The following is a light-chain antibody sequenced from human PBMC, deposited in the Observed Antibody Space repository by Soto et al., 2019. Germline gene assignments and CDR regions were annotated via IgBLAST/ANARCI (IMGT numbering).Light chain of an antibody. CDR1: QSVSSY. CDR2: DAS. V-gene: IGKV3-11*01. Sequence: EIVLTQSPATLSLSPGERATLSCRASQSVSSYLAWYQQKPGQAPRLLIYDASNRATGIPARFSGSGSWTDFTLTISSLEPEDFAVYYCQQGDTFGQGTKLEIK. CDR3: QQGDT. J-gene: IGKJ2*01.